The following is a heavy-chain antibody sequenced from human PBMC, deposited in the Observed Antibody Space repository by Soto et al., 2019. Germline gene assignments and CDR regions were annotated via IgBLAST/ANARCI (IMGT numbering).Heavy chain of an antibody. CDR3: ARELRFLEWLYNKWFDP. CDR1: GFTFSSYW. D-gene: IGHD3-3*01. Sequence: GGSLRLSCAASGFTFSSYWMSWGRQSPGKGLEWVANIKQDGSEKYYVDSVKGRFTISRDNAKNSLYLQMNSLRAEDTAVYYCARELRFLEWLYNKWFDPWGQGPLGTAS. V-gene: IGHV3-7*01. J-gene: IGHJ5*02. CDR2: IKQDGSEK.